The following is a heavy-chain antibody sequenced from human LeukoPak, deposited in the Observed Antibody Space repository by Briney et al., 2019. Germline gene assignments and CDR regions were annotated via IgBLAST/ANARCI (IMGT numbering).Heavy chain of an antibody. CDR1: GFTFSGSA. CDR2: IRSKANSYAT. V-gene: IGHV3-73*01. CDR3: TRPRRGYSGYDHYYYYMDV. D-gene: IGHD5-12*01. Sequence: GGSLRLSCAASGFTFSGSAMHWVRQASGKGLEWVGRIRSKANSYATAYAASVKGRFTNSRDDSKNTAYLQMNSLKTEDTAVYYCTRPRRGYSGYDHYYYYMDVWGKGTTATVSS. J-gene: IGHJ6*03.